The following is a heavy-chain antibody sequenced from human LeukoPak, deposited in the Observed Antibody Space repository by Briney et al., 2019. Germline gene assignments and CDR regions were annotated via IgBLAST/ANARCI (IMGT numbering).Heavy chain of an antibody. CDR1: GFTFSNYW. Sequence: PGGSLRLSCEGSGFTFSNYWMGWVRQAPGKGLQWVANIKTDGSEKYYVDSVKGRFTISRDDSKNTLYLQMNSLRGEDTAVYYCAKDRIQNYGGGSNFDYWGQGMLVTVSS. CDR2: IKTDGSEK. D-gene: IGHD4-17*01. V-gene: IGHV3-7*01. J-gene: IGHJ4*02. CDR3: AKDRIQNYGGGSNFDY.